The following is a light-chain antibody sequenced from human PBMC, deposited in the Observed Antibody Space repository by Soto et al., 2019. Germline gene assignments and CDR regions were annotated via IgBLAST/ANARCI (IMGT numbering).Light chain of an antibody. CDR2: DAS. J-gene: IGKJ3*01. Sequence: EIVLTQSPATLSLSPGERATLSCRASQSLSSYLAWYQQKPGQAPRLLIYDASNRATGIPARFSGSGSGTDFTLTISILEPEDLAVYYCEQRSNWPTFGPGTKVDIK. V-gene: IGKV3-11*01. CDR1: QSLSSY. CDR3: EQRSNWPT.